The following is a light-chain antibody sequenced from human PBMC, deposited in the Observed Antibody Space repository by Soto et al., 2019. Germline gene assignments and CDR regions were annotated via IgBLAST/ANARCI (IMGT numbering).Light chain of an antibody. V-gene: IGKV3-20*01. CDR3: QQSGNSPQT. J-gene: IGKJ1*01. Sequence: EIVLTQSPGTLSLSPGERVTLSCRASQSVNSSYLAWYQHKPGQAPRLLIYGASTRATGIPDRFSGSGSGTDFTLTIARLERGDFAVYYCQQSGNSPQTFGQATKVDIK. CDR2: GAS. CDR1: QSVNSSY.